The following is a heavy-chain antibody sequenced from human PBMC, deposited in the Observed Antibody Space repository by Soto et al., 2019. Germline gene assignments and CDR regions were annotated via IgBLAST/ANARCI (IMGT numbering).Heavy chain of an antibody. J-gene: IGHJ4*02. V-gene: IGHV4-30-2*01. Sequence: PSETLSLTCAVSGASISSGGYTWSWIRQPPGKGLEWLGYIFPSVNTDYAPSLKSRVTISLDRSKNQFSLNLSSVTAADTAVYYCARGRGSYSAGFDYWGQGTLVTVSS. CDR2: IFPSVNT. CDR3: ARGRGSYSAGFDY. D-gene: IGHD3-16*01. CDR1: GASISSGGYT.